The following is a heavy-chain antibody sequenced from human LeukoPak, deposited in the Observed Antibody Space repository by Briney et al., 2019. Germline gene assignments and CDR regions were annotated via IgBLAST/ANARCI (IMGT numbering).Heavy chain of an antibody. CDR2: INSDGSST. CDR3: ARALAVAGTGGYY. Sequence: PGGSLRLSCAASGFTFSSYWMHWVRQDPGKGLVLVSRINSDGSSTSYADSVKGRFTISGDNAKNTLYLQMNSLRAEDTAVYYCARALAVAGTGGYYWGQGTLVTVSS. J-gene: IGHJ4*02. V-gene: IGHV3-74*01. CDR1: GFTFSSYW. D-gene: IGHD6-19*01.